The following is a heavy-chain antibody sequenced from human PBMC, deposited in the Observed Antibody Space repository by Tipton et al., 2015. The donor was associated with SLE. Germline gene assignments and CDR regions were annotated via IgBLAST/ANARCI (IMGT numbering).Heavy chain of an antibody. Sequence: RSLRLSCAASGFTFEDHAMYWVRQAPGTGLEWVSGISWNSGYIGYADSVKGRFIISRDNAKNFLYLEMNSLRREDTAVYYCGKDQWEYSASHSDYWGQGTLVTVSA. V-gene: IGHV3-9*01. D-gene: IGHD1-26*01. CDR3: GKDQWEYSASHSDY. CDR2: ISWNSGYI. CDR1: GFTFEDHA. J-gene: IGHJ4*02.